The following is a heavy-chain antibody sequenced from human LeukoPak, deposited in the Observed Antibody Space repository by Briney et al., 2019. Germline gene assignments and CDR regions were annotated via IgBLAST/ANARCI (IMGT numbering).Heavy chain of an antibody. D-gene: IGHD6-19*01. Sequence: GGSLRLSCAASGFTVSTNCMTWVRQAPGKGLEWVALIWYDGSNKYYADSVKGRFTISRDNAENTLYLQMNSLRAEDTAVYYCARDLGYASGHPFDYWGQGTQVTVSS. V-gene: IGHV3-33*08. CDR2: IWYDGSNK. CDR3: ARDLGYASGHPFDY. J-gene: IGHJ4*02. CDR1: GFTVSTNC.